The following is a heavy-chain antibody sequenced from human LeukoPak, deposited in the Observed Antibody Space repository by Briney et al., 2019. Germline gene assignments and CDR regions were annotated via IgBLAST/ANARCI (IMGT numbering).Heavy chain of an antibody. J-gene: IGHJ4*02. CDR3: AKDQVLAMVKGEVSYFDY. V-gene: IGHV3-30*18. CDR1: GFTFSSYG. D-gene: IGHD5-18*01. Sequence: GGSLRLSCAASGFTFSSYGMHWVRQAPGKGLEWVAVISYDGSNKYYADSVKGRFTISRDNSKNTLYLQMNSLRAEVTAVYYCAKDQVLAMVKGEVSYFDYWGQGTLVTVSS. CDR2: ISYDGSNK.